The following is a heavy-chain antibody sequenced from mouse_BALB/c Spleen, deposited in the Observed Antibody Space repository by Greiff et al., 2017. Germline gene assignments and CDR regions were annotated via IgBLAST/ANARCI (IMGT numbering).Heavy chain of an antibody. CDR1: GYSITSDYA. CDR3: AREGETTATWAY. J-gene: IGHJ3*01. D-gene: IGHD1-2*01. V-gene: IGHV3-2*02. CDR2: ISYSGST. Sequence: EVHLVESGPGLVKPSQSLSLTCTVTGYSITSDYAWNWIRQFPGNKLEWMGYISYSGSTSYNPSLKSRISITRDTSKNQFFLQLNSVTTEDTATYYCAREGETTATWAYWGQGTLVTVSA.